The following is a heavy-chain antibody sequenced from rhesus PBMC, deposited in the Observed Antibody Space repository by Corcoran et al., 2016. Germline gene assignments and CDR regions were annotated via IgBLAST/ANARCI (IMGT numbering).Heavy chain of an antibody. CDR3: ARGNQNTDVDS. D-gene: IGHD4-23*01. J-gene: IGHJ4*01. V-gene: IGHV4-93*01. CDR2: SHGSRGDI. Sequence: QVQLQESGPAVVKPSETLSLTCVVSGYSVRNSIYWSLVRPPPVKGREWLGRSHGSRGDIAYNPPLRGRVNISKDTSKNQFSMRLSSVTAADTALYYCARGNQNTDVDSWGQGVLVTVS. CDR1: GYSVRNSIY.